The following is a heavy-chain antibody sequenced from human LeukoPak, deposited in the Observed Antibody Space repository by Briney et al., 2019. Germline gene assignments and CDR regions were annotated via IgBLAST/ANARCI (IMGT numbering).Heavy chain of an antibody. CDR3: VRDHLYGFDY. V-gene: IGHV3-48*04. CDR1: GFTFSAYS. J-gene: IGHJ4*02. Sequence: SGGSVRLSCAASGFTFSAYSMNWVRQARGKGLEGISYTSRRSGAIFYAYSVKGRFPISGDHAKSSLYLQMTGLRAEDPAVYYCVRDHLYGFDYWGQGTLVTVSS. CDR2: TSRRSGAI. D-gene: IGHD4-17*01.